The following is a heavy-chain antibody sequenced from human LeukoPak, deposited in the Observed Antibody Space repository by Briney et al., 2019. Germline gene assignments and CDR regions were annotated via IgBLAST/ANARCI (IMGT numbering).Heavy chain of an antibody. V-gene: IGHV4-30-2*01. J-gene: IGHJ4*02. Sequence: SETLSLTCTVSGGSISSGGYYWSWIRQPPGKGLEWIGYIYHSGSTYYNPSLKGRVTISVDRSKNQFSLKLSSMTAADTAVYYCARGGNYYDSSGFDYWGQGTLVTVSS. D-gene: IGHD3-22*01. CDR1: GGSISSGGYY. CDR2: IYHSGST. CDR3: ARGGNYYDSSGFDY.